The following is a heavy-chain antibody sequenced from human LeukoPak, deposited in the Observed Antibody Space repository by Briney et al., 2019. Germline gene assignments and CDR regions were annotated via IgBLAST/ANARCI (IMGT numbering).Heavy chain of an antibody. V-gene: IGHV4-61*02. CDR2: IYTSGST. CDR1: GGSISSGSCY. CDR3: ARIWDSNWNWRRVFDY. D-gene: IGHD1-7*01. J-gene: IGHJ4*02. Sequence: TSETLSLTCTVSGGSISSGSCYWSWIRQPAGKGLEWIGRIYTSGSTNYNPSLKSRVTISVDTSKNQFSLKLSSVTAADTAVYYCARIWDSNWNWRRVFDYWGQGTLVTVSS.